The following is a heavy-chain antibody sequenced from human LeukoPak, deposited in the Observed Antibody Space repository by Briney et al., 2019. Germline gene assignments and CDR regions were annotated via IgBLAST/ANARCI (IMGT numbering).Heavy chain of an antibody. Sequence: SETLSLTCTVSGGSISSGGYYWSWIRQPPGKGLEWIGYIYHSGSTNYNPSLKSRVTISVDTSKNQFSLKLSSVTAADAAVYYCARLPNWNVRRTDYWGQGTLVTVSS. J-gene: IGHJ4*02. CDR3: ARLPNWNVRRTDY. D-gene: IGHD1-20*01. V-gene: IGHV4-30-2*01. CDR1: GGSISSGGYY. CDR2: IYHSGST.